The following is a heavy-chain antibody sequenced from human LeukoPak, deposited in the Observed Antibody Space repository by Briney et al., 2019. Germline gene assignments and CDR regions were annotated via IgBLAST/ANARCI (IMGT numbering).Heavy chain of an antibody. Sequence: GASVKVSCTASRYTFTSYDINWVREAAGQRLEWMGWMNPNTGRTGFAQKFQGRLTMTRDASISTAYMELSSLRSDDTAVYYCARLFQTPDYYSNGGYYYLGYWGQGTPVTVSS. CDR3: ARLFQTPDYYSNGGYYYLGY. CDR2: MNPNTGRT. V-gene: IGHV1-8*01. CDR1: RYTFTSYD. D-gene: IGHD3-22*01. J-gene: IGHJ4*02.